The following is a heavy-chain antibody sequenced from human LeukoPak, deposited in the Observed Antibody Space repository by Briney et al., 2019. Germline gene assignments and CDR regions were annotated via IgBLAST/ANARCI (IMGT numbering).Heavy chain of an antibody. D-gene: IGHD1-26*01. CDR3: AKSGSYGFDY. J-gene: IGHJ4*02. Sequence: GGSLRLSCAASGFTFSSYGMHWVRQAPGKGLEWVAVISYDGSNKYYADSVKGRFTISRDNSKNTLYLQMNSLRAEDTAVYYWAKSGSYGFDYWGQGTLVTVS. CDR2: ISYDGSNK. CDR1: GFTFSSYG. V-gene: IGHV3-30*18.